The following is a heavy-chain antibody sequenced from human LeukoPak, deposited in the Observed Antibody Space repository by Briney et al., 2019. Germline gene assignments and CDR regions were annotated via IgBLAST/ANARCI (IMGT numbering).Heavy chain of an antibody. D-gene: IGHD6-19*01. CDR2: IYYSGST. J-gene: IGHJ6*02. V-gene: IGHV4-61*01. CDR1: GGSVSSGSYY. CDR3: AREERAVAGYNNDYYYYYGMDV. Sequence: SEALSLTCTVSGGSVSSGSYYWSWIRQPPGKGLEWIGYIYYSGSTNYNPSLKSRVTISVDTSKNQFSLKLSSVTAADTAVYYCAREERAVAGYNNDYYYYYGMDVWGQGTTVTVSS.